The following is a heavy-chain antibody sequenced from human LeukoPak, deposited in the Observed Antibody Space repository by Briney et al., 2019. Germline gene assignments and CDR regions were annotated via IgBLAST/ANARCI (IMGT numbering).Heavy chain of an antibody. V-gene: IGHV4-39*07. CDR3: ARGLWFGELPDY. D-gene: IGHD3-10*01. CDR2: IYYSGST. J-gene: IGHJ4*02. Sequence: SETLSLTCTVSGGSISSSSYYWGWIRQPPGKGLEWIGSIYYSGSTYYNPSLKSRVTISVDTSKNQFSLKLSSVTAADTAVYYCARGLWFGELPDYWGQGTLVTVSS. CDR1: GGSISSSSYY.